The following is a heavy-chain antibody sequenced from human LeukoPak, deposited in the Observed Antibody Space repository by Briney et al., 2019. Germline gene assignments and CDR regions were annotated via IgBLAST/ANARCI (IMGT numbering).Heavy chain of an antibody. CDR1: GGSISSSSYY. CDR3: ARGLKRHYYYYGMDV. J-gene: IGHJ6*02. D-gene: IGHD6-25*01. V-gene: IGHV4-39*07. Sequence: PSETLSLTCTVSGGSISSSSYYWGWIRQPPGKGLEWIGEINRSGSTNYNPSLKSRVTISVDTSKNQFSLKLSSVTAADTAVYYCARGLKRHYYYYGMDVWGQGTTVTVSS. CDR2: INRSGST.